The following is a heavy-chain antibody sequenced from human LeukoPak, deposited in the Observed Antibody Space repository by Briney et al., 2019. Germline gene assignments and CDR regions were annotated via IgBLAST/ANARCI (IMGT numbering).Heavy chain of an antibody. J-gene: IGHJ4*02. CDR1: GGTFIIYA. CDR2: IIPIFGTA. Sequence: SVRVSFKASGGTFIIYAISWVRQAPGQGVEWRGGIIPIFGTANYAQKFQGRVTITADESASTAYMELSSLRSEDTAVYYCARDRWYYGSGINHYYFDYWGQGTLVTVSS. D-gene: IGHD3-10*01. V-gene: IGHV1-69*01. CDR3: ARDRWYYGSGINHYYFDY.